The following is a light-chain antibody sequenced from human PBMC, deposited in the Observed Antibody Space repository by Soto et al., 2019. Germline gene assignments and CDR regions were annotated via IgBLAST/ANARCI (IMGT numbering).Light chain of an antibody. J-gene: IGLJ2*01. CDR2: DVS. Sequence: QSALTQPASVSGSPGQSITISCTGTSSDVGGYNYVSWYQQHPGKAPKLMIYDVSNRPSGVSNRFSGSKSGNRASLTISGLQAEDEADYSCSSYTSSSVVFGGGTKLTVL. CDR1: SSDVGGYNY. CDR3: SSYTSSSVV. V-gene: IGLV2-14*01.